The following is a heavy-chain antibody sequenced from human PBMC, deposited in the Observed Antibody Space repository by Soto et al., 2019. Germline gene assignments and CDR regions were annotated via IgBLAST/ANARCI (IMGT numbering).Heavy chain of an antibody. D-gene: IGHD2-2*01. CDR1: GGTFSSYA. V-gene: IGHV1-69*01. CDR3: AREGWDIVVVPAAIPRGAFDI. CDR2: IIPIFGTA. Sequence: QVQLVQSGAEVKKPGSSVKVSCKASGGTFSSYAISWVRQAPGQGLEWMGGIIPIFGTANYAQKFQGRVTITADESTSTAYMELSSLRSEDTAVYYCAREGWDIVVVPAAIPRGAFDIWGQGTMVTVSS. J-gene: IGHJ3*02.